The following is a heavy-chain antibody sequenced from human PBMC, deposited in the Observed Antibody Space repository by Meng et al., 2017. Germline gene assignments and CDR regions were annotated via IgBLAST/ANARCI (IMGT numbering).Heavy chain of an antibody. CDR3: ARVSSSWYVRGIYYFDY. CDR2: MNPNSGNT. Sequence: ASVKVSCKASGYTFTSYDINWVRQATGQGLEWMGWMNPNSGNTGYAQKFQGRVTITRNTPISTAYMELSSLRSEDTAVYYCARVSSSWYVRGIYYFDYWGQGTLVTVSS. CDR1: GYTFTSYD. V-gene: IGHV1-8*03. D-gene: IGHD6-13*01. J-gene: IGHJ4*02.